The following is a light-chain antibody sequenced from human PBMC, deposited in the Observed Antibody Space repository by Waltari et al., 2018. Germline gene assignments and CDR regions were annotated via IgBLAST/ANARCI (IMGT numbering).Light chain of an antibody. J-gene: IGKJ2*02. CDR2: KAS. CDR1: QSISSW. Sequence: DIRMTQSPSTLSASVGDRVTITCRASQSISSWLAWYQQKPGKAPKSLIYKASSLESGVPSRFSGSGSGTEFTLTISSLQPDDFATYYCQQYNSYPSTFGQGTKLEIK. V-gene: IGKV1-5*03. CDR3: QQYNSYPST.